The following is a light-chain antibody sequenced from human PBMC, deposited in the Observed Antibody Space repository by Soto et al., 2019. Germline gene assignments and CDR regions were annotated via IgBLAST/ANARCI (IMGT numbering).Light chain of an antibody. CDR1: SSDVGGYNY. CDR3: SSYTCSSTLVV. Sequence: QSALTQPASVSGSPGQSITISCTGTSSDVGGYNYVSWYQQHPGKAPKLMIYDVSNRPSGVSNRFSGSKSVNTASLTISGLQAEDEADYYCSSYTCSSTLVVFGGGTKLTVL. CDR2: DVS. J-gene: IGLJ2*01. V-gene: IGLV2-14*01.